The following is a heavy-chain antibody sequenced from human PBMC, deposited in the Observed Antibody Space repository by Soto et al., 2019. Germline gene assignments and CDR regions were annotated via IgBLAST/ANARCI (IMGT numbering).Heavy chain of an antibody. CDR1: GYTFTSYG. V-gene: IGHV1-18*01. Sequence: QVQLVQSGAEVKKPGASVKVSCKASGYTFTSYGISWVRQAPGQVLEWMGWISAYNGNTNYEQKLQGRDTLTTDTSTSTAYMELRSLRADDTAVYYCGGEGVDMTTVTPAEYFQHLREGPLVTVSP. CDR2: ISAYNGNT. J-gene: IGHJ1*01. D-gene: IGHD4-17*01. CDR3: GGEGVDMTTVTPAEYFQH.